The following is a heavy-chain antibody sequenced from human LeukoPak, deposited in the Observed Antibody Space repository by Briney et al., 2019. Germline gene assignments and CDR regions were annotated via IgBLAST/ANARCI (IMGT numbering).Heavy chain of an antibody. Sequence: GGSLRLSCAASGFTFSSYAMSWVRQAPGKGLEWVSAISGSGGSTYYADSVKGRFTVSRDNSKNTLFLQMNSLRAEDTAVYYCAKDGGLWVSAHWGDSWGRGTLITVSS. J-gene: IGHJ4*02. CDR1: GFTFSSYA. CDR2: ISGSGGST. V-gene: IGHV3-23*01. CDR3: AKDGGLWVSAHWGDS. D-gene: IGHD7-27*01.